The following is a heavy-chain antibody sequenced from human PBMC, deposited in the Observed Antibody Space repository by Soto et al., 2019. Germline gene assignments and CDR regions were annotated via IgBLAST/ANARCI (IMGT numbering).Heavy chain of an antibody. CDR2: TYYRSKWYN. J-gene: IGHJ6*03. CDR1: GDSVSSNSAA. CDR3: ARYLLDFVPYYYYYMDV. V-gene: IGHV6-1*01. Sequence: SQTLSLTCAISGDSVSSNSAAWNWIRQSPSRGLEWLGRTYYRSKWYNDYAVSVKSRITINPDTSKNQFSLQLNSVTPEDTAVYYCARYLLDFVPYYYYYMDVWGKGTTVTVSS. D-gene: IGHD2-15*01.